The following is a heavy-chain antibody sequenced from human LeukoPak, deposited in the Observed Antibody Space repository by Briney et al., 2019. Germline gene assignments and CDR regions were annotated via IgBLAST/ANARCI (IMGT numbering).Heavy chain of an antibody. J-gene: IGHJ5*02. Sequence: SETLSLTCTVSGGSISSYYWSWIRQPPGKGLEWIGYIYYSGSTNYNPSLKSRVTISVDTSKNQFSLKLSSVTAADTAVYYCVREARQWSGLPNWLDPRGQGTLVTVSS. CDR1: GGSISSYY. D-gene: IGHD6-19*01. V-gene: IGHV4-59*12. CDR3: VREARQWSGLPNWLDP. CDR2: IYYSGST.